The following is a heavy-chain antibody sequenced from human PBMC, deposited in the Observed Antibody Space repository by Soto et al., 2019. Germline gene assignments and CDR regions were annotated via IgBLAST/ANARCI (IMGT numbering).Heavy chain of an antibody. V-gene: IGHV4-4*07. J-gene: IGHJ5*02. D-gene: IGHD6-25*01. CDR1: GGSTSNYY. Sequence: PSETLSLTCTVSGGSTSNYYWNWIRQPAEKRLEWIGRVSSTGSTYYNPSLKSRVTMSVDTSKNQVSLNLTSVTAAATAVYYCARGVPAAGTDWFDPWGQGTLVTVSS. CDR3: ARGVPAAGTDWFDP. CDR2: VSSTGST.